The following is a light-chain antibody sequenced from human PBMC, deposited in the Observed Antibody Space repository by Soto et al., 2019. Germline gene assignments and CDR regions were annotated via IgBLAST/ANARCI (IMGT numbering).Light chain of an antibody. J-gene: IGLJ3*02. CDR3: TSYTSSNTRWV. V-gene: IGLV2-14*03. CDR1: SSDIGGYNY. CDR2: DVN. Sequence: QSALTQPASVSGSPGQSITISCTGTSSDIGGYNYVSWYQQHPGKAPKLIIYDVNDRPSGVSNRFSGSKSGNTASLTISGLQAEDGADYYCTSYTSSNTRWVFGGGTKLTVL.